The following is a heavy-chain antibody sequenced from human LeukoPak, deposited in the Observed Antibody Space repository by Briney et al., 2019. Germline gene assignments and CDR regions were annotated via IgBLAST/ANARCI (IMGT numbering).Heavy chain of an antibody. V-gene: IGHV3-30*02. Sequence: HPGGSLRLSCTASGFTFSSYGMHWVRQAPGKGLEWVTFIRYDGSNKYYVDSVKGRFTNSRDNSKNTLYLQMNSLRAEDTAVYYCAKDSNYYYDSSGYPFQHWGQGTLVTVSS. CDR1: GFTFSSYG. D-gene: IGHD3-22*01. CDR3: AKDSNYYYDSSGYPFQH. CDR2: IRYDGSNK. J-gene: IGHJ1*01.